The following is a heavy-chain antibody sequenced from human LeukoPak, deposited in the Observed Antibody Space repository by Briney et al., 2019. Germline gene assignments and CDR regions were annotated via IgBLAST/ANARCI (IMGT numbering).Heavy chain of an antibody. V-gene: IGHV4-34*01. J-gene: IGHJ4*02. CDR3: ARAASVRGWYVAY. D-gene: IGHD6-19*01. Sequence: SETLSLTCAVYDGSFSGYYGSWSRQPPGKGLEWIGEINHSGSTNYNPSLKSRVTISVDTSKNQFSLKLSSVTAADTAVYYCARAASVRGWYVAYWGQGTLVTVSS. CDR2: INHSGST. CDR1: DGSFSGYY.